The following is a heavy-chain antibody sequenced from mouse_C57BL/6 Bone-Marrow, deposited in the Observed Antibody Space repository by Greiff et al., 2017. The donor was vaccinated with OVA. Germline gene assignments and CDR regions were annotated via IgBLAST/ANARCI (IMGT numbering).Heavy chain of an antibody. V-gene: IGHV1-81*01. CDR2: ISPRSGNT. CDR3: ARETTVVDY. D-gene: IGHD1-1*01. J-gene: IGHJ2*01. Sequence: VQLQQSGAELARPGASVKLSCKASGYTFTSSGISWVKQRTGKGLEWIGEISPRSGNTYYNEKFKGKATLTADKASSKAYMELRSLTSEDSAVYFCARETTVVDYWGQGTTLTVSS. CDR1: GYTFTSSG.